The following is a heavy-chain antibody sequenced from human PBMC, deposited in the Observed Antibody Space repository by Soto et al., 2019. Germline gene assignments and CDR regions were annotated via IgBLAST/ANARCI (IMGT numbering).Heavy chain of an antibody. CDR3: AGYQPLSNWFDP. CDR1: SGSISSSNW. Sequence: QVQLQESGPGLVKPSGTLSLTCAVSSGSISSSNWWSWVRQPPGKGLEWIGEIYHSGSTNYNPSLTGRVTIPVDKSKNQFSLKLSSVTAADTAVYYCAGYQPLSNWFDPWGQGTLVTVSS. D-gene: IGHD2-2*01. V-gene: IGHV4-4*02. J-gene: IGHJ5*02. CDR2: IYHSGST.